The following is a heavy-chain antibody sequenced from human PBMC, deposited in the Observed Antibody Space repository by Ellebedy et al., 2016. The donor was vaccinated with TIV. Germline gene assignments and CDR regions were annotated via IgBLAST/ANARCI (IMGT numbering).Heavy chain of an antibody. D-gene: IGHD6-13*01. Sequence: PGGSLRLSCAASGFTFSSHDLHWVRQATGKGLEWVSAIGTAGDTSYSGSVKGRFTISRENGKNSVYLQMNSLRAEDTAVYYCARASAGLGYWGQGTLVTVSS. CDR2: IGTAGDT. CDR1: GFTFSSHD. CDR3: ARASAGLGY. J-gene: IGHJ4*02. V-gene: IGHV3-13*01.